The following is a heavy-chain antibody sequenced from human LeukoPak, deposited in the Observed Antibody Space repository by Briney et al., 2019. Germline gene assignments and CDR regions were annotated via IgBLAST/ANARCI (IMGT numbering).Heavy chain of an antibody. D-gene: IGHD3-10*01. CDR3: ARGSYASGGAH. CDR2: ISAGGQSI. CDR1: GFTFSQYN. J-gene: IGHJ4*02. Sequence: GGSLRLSCAAAGFTFSQYNMNWVRQAPGKRLEWLSFISAGGQSIHYADSVKGRFTISRDNAKNSLSLQMTNLKDGDTAVYYCARGSYASGGAHWGRGTLVTVSS. V-gene: IGHV3-48*02.